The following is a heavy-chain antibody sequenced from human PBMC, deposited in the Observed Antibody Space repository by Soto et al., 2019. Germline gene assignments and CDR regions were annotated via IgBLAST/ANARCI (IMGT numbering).Heavy chain of an antibody. J-gene: IGHJ4*02. CDR3: ARTGWPQSSYYFDY. D-gene: IGHD3-16*01. Sequence: EVQLAESGGGLVQPGGSLTLSCTASGFSFSHHYMSWVRQAPGEGLEWVANIKQDGSEKFFADSVKGRFTISRDNAKNSLSLQMNSLTADDTAVYYCARTGWPQSSYYFDYWGQGTLVTVSS. V-gene: IGHV3-7*03. CDR1: GFSFSHHY. CDR2: IKQDGSEK.